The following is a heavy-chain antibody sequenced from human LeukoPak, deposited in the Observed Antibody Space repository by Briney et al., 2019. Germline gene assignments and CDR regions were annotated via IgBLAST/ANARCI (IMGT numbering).Heavy chain of an antibody. CDR3: ARVEGYPDAFDI. D-gene: IGHD3-16*02. CDR1: GYTFTGYY. J-gene: IGHJ3*02. V-gene: IGHV1-2*02. Sequence: ASVKVSCKASGYTFTGYYMHWVRQAPGQGLEWMGGINPNSGGTNYAQKFQGRVTMTRDKSISTAYMELSRLRSDDTAVYYCARVEGYPDAFDIWGQGTMVTVSS. CDR2: INPNSGGT.